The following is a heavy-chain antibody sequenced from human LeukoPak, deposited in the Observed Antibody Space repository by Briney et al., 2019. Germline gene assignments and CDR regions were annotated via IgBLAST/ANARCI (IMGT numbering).Heavy chain of an antibody. CDR3: ATIPSRVAVARPFDY. D-gene: IGHD6-19*01. CDR2: FDPEDGET. CDR1: GYTPTELS. J-gene: IGHJ4*02. V-gene: IGHV1-24*01. Sequence: ASVKVSCKVAGYTPTELSMHWVRQAPGKGLEWRGGFDPEDGETIYAQKFQGRVAMTEDTSTDTAYMELSSLRSEDTAVYYCATIPSRVAVARPFDYWGQGTLVIVSS.